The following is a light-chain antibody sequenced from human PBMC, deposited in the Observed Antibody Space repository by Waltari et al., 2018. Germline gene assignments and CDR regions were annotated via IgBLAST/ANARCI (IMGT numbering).Light chain of an antibody. Sequence: ELVLTQSPGTLSLSLGDRAPVSCRASQSVSRALAWYQQKPGQAPRLLIYGASTRATGIPDRFSGSGSGTDFSLTISRLEPDDFAVYYCQHYLRLPVTFGQGTTVEI. J-gene: IGKJ1*01. CDR1: QSVSRA. V-gene: IGKV3-20*01. CDR2: GAS. CDR3: QHYLRLPVT.